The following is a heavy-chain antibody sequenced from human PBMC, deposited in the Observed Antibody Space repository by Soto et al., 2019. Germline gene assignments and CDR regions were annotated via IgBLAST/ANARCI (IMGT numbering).Heavy chain of an antibody. D-gene: IGHD4-17*01. J-gene: IGHJ5*02. CDR2: IVVGSGNT. CDR3: GAVGHDYGRNNWFDP. Sequence: ASVKVSCKASGFTFTSSAVQWVRQARGQRLEWIGWIVVGSGNTNYAQKFQERVTITRDMSTSTAYMELSSLRSEDTAVYYCGAVGHDYGRNNWFDPWGQGTLVTVSS. CDR1: GFTFTSSA. V-gene: IGHV1-58*01.